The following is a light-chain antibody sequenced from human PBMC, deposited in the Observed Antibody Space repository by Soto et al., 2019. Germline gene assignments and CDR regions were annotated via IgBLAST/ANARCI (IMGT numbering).Light chain of an antibody. CDR2: GVT. Sequence: QSALTQPASVSGSPGRSITISCTGTRRDIGSYNSIARYQQHPGKAPRVMIFGVTKRPSGISNRFSGSMSGFTAFLTISGLQAEDEADYFCFSYAGSSTWVFGGGTKLTVL. CDR1: RRDIGSYNS. J-gene: IGLJ3*02. V-gene: IGLV2-23*02. CDR3: FSYAGSSTWV.